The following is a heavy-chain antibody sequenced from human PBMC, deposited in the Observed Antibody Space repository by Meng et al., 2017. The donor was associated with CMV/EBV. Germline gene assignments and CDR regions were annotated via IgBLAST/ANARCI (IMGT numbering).Heavy chain of an antibody. D-gene: IGHD2-2*01. CDR1: GFTFSSYS. V-gene: IGHV3-21*01. CDR2: ISSSSSYI. Sequence: GGSLRLSCAASGFTFSSYSMNWVRQAPGKGLEWVSSISSSSSYIYYADPVKGRFTIYRDNAKNSLYLQMNSMRDEDTAVYFCARSEVFGCSSTSCYDLDAFDIWGQGTMVTVSS. J-gene: IGHJ3*02. CDR3: ARSEVFGCSSTSCYDLDAFDI.